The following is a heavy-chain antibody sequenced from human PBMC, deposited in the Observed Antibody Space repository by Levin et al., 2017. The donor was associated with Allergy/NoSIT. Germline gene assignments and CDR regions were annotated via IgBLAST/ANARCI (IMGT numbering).Heavy chain of an antibody. CDR1: GGSIRSGSYY. CDR3: ASTYDYGSGSYLLDPDFDY. D-gene: IGHD3-10*01. Sequence: SQTLSLTCTVSGGSIRSGSYYWSWIRQPAGKGLEWIGRIYTSGSTNYNPSLKSRVTISVDTSKNQFSLKLSSVTAADTAVYYWASTYDYGSGSYLLDPDFDYWGQGTLVTVSS. CDR2: IYTSGST. J-gene: IGHJ4*02. V-gene: IGHV4-61*02.